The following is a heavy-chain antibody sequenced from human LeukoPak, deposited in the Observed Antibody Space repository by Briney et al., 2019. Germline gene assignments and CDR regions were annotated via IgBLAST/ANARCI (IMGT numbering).Heavy chain of an antibody. CDR2: INPNSGGT. CDR1: VYTFTNFY. J-gene: IGHJ3*02. CDR3: ATLGGITGTTNAFDI. D-gene: IGHD1-7*01. V-gene: IGHV1-2*02. Sequence: ASVKVSCKASVYTFTNFYMHWVRQAPGQGLEWMGWINPNSGGTNYAQKFQGRVTMTRDTSISTAYMELSRLRSDDTAVYYCATLGGITGTTNAFDIWGQGTMVTVSS.